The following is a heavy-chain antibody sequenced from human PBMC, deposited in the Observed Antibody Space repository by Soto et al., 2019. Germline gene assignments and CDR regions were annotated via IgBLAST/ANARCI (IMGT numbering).Heavy chain of an antibody. Sequence: SETLSLTCAVYGGSFSGYYWSWIRQPPGKGLEWIGEINHSGSTNYNPSLQSRGTISIDTSKNQFSLKLSSVTAAVTAVYYCARGRIMITFGGVIVNWFDPWGQGTLVTVSS. J-gene: IGHJ5*02. CDR3: ARGRIMITFGGVIVNWFDP. CDR1: GGSFSGYY. CDR2: INHSGST. V-gene: IGHV4-34*01. D-gene: IGHD3-16*02.